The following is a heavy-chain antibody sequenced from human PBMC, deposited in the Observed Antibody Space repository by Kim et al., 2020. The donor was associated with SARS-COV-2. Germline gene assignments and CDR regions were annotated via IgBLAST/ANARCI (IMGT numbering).Heavy chain of an antibody. J-gene: IGHJ4*02. CDR1: GFTFDDYA. Sequence: GGSLRLSCAASGFTFDDYAMHWVRQAPGKGLEWVSGISWNSGSIGYADSVKGRFTISRDNAKNSLYLQMNSLRAEDTALYYCAKAVKKDIVVVPAAMFDYWGQGTLVTVSS. D-gene: IGHD2-2*01. CDR3: AKAVKKDIVVVPAAMFDY. V-gene: IGHV3-9*01. CDR2: ISWNSGSI.